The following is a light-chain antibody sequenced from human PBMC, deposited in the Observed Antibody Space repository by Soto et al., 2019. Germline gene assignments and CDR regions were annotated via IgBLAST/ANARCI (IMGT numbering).Light chain of an antibody. CDR1: QGILDY. Sequence: DIQMTQSPSSLSASVGDRVTITCRASQGILDYVAWFQQKPGKAPRLLIFAASTLHSGFPSRFSGSGAGTDFTIPISSLQREDAATYYCQEYNTAPQTFGQETTVEI. V-gene: IGKV1-27*01. CDR3: QEYNTAPQT. J-gene: IGKJ1*01. CDR2: AAS.